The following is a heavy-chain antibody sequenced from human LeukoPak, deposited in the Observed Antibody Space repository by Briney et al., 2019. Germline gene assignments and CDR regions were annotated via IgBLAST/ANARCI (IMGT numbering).Heavy chain of an antibody. V-gene: IGHV1-69*06. CDR3: ARDRGIAVTGDLDY. Sequence: SVKVSCKASGSTFSSYAISWVRQAPGQGLEWMGGIIPIFGTANYAQKFRGRVTITADKSTRTAYMELSSLRSEDTAVYYCARDRGIAVTGDLDYWGQGTLVTVSS. CDR2: IIPIFGTA. J-gene: IGHJ4*02. CDR1: GSTFSSYA. D-gene: IGHD6-19*01.